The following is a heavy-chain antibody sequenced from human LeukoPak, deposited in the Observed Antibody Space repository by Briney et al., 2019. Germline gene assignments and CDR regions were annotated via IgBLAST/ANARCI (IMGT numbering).Heavy chain of an antibody. D-gene: IGHD3-10*01. CDR1: GFTFSSYS. CDR2: ISSSSSYI. V-gene: IGHV3-21*01. Sequence: GGSLRLSCAASGFTFSSYSMNWVRQALGKGLEWVSSISSSSSYIYYADSMKGRFTISRDNAKNSLDLQMNSLRAEDTAVYYCASYYYGSGGDAFDIWGQGTMVTVSS. CDR3: ASYYYGSGGDAFDI. J-gene: IGHJ3*02.